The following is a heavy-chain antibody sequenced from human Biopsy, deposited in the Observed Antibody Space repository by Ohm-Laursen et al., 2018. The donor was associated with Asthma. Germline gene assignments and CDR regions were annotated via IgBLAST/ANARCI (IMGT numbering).Heavy chain of an antibody. J-gene: IGHJ4*02. Sequence: SLRLSCTASGFTFSDYYMSWIRQAPGKGLEWVSLITGSGGSTYYADSVNGRFTVSRDDSKNTLYLQMNSLRPDDTAVYYCARDVMEWYLPAFDFWGQGTLVTVSS. CDR1: GFTFSDYY. CDR3: ARDVMEWYLPAFDF. CDR2: ITGSGGST. V-gene: IGHV3-11*04. D-gene: IGHD3-3*01.